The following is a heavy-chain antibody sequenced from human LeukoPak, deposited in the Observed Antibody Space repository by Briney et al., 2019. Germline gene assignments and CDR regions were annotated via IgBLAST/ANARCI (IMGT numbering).Heavy chain of an antibody. V-gene: IGHV3-30*02. Sequence: GGSLRLSCAASGFTFTSYGMHWVRQAPGKGLEWVAVIRYDGRNKYYADSVKGRFTISRDNSKNTLYLQMNSLRAEDTAVYYCAKNPLRFLGMDYFDYWGQGTLVTVSS. D-gene: IGHD3-3*01. CDR1: GFTFTSYG. J-gene: IGHJ4*02. CDR2: IRYDGRNK. CDR3: AKNPLRFLGMDYFDY.